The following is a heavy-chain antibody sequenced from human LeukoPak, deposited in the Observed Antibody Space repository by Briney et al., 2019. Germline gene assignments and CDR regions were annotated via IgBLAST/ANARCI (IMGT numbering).Heavy chain of an antibody. V-gene: IGHV3-30*02. CDR3: AKGPGRGSSLPFEY. CDR2: IRYDGSNK. J-gene: IGHJ4*02. D-gene: IGHD6-6*01. Sequence: GGSLRLSCAASGFTFSSYGMHWVRQAPGKGLEWVAFIRYDGSNKYYADSVKGRFTISRDNSKNTLYLQMNSLRAEDTAVYYCAKGPGRGSSLPFEYWGQGTLVTVSS. CDR1: GFTFSSYG.